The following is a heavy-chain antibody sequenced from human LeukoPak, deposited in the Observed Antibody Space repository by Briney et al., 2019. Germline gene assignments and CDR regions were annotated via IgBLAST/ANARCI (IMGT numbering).Heavy chain of an antibody. Sequence: GGSLRLSCAAYGFSLSGYWMSWVRQAPGKGLEWVARLHADGNEKYVHSVKGRFTVSRDNAKNSLCLQMNSLRVEDTAVYYCARGGYSFDYLGQGTLVTVSS. CDR1: GFSLSGYW. D-gene: IGHD5-12*01. CDR3: ARGGYSFDY. V-gene: IGHV3-7*01. J-gene: IGHJ4*02. CDR2: LHADGNEK.